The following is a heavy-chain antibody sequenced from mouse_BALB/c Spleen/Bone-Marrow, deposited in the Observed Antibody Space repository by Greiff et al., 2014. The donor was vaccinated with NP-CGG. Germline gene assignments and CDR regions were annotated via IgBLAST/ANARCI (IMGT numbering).Heavy chain of an antibody. CDR3: AIYYGNYYAMDY. Sequence: QLQQPGAELVKPGASVKLSCTASGFNIKDTYMHWVKQRPEQGLEWIGRIDPANGNTKYDPKFQGKATITADTSSNTAYLQLSSLTSEDTAVYYCAIYYGNYYAMDYWGQGTSVTVSS. CDR1: GFNIKDTY. V-gene: IGHV14-3*02. CDR2: IDPANGNT. J-gene: IGHJ4*01. D-gene: IGHD2-1*01.